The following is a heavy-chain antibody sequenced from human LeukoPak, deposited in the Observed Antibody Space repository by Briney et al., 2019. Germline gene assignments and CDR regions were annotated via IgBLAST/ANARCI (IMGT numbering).Heavy chain of an antibody. V-gene: IGHV4-34*12. CDR3: ARHVLSNRSFDA. CDR1: GFTFSSYS. Sequence: PGGSLRLSCAASGFTFSSYSMNWVRQAPGKGLEWIGNIFHDGSTYFNPSLKSRVSLSVDTSKRYFSLKLTSVTAADTSVYYCARHVLSNRSFDAWGQGTLVTVSS. J-gene: IGHJ5*02. D-gene: IGHD4/OR15-4a*01. CDR2: IFHDGST.